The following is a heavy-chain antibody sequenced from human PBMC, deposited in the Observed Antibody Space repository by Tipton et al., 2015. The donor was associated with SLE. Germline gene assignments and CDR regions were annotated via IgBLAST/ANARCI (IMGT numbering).Heavy chain of an antibody. CDR2: IYYSGST. CDR3: ARALQIYFDY. J-gene: IGHJ4*02. V-gene: IGHV4-31*03. CDR1: GGSISSGGYY. Sequence: TLSLTCTVSGGSISSGGYYWSWIRQHPGKGLEWIGYIYYSGSTYYNPSLKSRVTISIDTSKNQFSLKLSSVSATDTAVYYCARALQIYFDYWGQGTLVTVSS.